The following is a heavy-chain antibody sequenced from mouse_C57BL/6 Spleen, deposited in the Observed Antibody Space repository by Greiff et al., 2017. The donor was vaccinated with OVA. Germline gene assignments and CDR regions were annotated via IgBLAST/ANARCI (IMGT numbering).Heavy chain of an antibody. V-gene: IGHV1-19*01. CDR2: INPYNGGT. D-gene: IGHD3-2*02. CDR1: GYTFTDYY. CDR3: ARKGAAQATRAMDY. J-gene: IGHJ4*01. Sequence: EVQLQQSGPVLVKPGASVKMSCKASGYTFTDYYMNWVKQSHGKSLEWIGVINPYNGGTSYNQKFKGKATLTVYKSSSTAYMELNSLTSEDSAVYYCARKGAAQATRAMDYWGQGTSVTVSS.